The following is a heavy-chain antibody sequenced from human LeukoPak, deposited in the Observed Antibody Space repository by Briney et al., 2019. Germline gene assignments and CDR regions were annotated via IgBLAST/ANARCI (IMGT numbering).Heavy chain of an antibody. CDR2: IYYSGST. Sequence: SETLSLTCTVSGGSISSSSYYWGWIRQPPGKGLEWIGSIYYSGSTYYNPSLKSRVTISVDTSKNQFSLKLSSVTAADTAVYYCARLWGANGDYWGQGTLVTVSS. CDR3: ARLWGANGDY. D-gene: IGHD1-26*01. J-gene: IGHJ4*02. V-gene: IGHV4-39*01. CDR1: GGSISSSSYY.